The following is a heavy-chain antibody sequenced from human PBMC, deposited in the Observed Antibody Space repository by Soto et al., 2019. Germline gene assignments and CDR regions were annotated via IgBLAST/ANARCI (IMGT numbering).Heavy chain of an antibody. V-gene: IGHV4-39*07. Sequence: SETLSLTCTVSGGSISSSSYYWGWIRQPPGKGLEWIGSIFYSGSTYYNPSPKSRVTISVDTSKNQFSLKLSSATAADTAVYYCARDGLGDSSEVWFDPWGQGTLVT. D-gene: IGHD3-22*01. CDR1: GGSISSSSYY. CDR2: IFYSGST. J-gene: IGHJ5*02. CDR3: ARDGLGDSSEVWFDP.